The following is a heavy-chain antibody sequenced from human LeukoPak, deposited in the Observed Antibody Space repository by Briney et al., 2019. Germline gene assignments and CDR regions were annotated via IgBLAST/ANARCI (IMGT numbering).Heavy chain of an antibody. CDR2: ISSSSGKV. CDR1: GFTFGDYA. Sequence: GGSLRLSCAVSGFTFGDYAMHWVRHTPGKGLEWVSGISSSSGKVDYVDSVKGRFTISRDNAKNSLYLQMNSLRREDTALYYCAKGNGDYPYYYALDVWGQGTTVTVSS. D-gene: IGHD4-17*01. CDR3: AKGNGDYPYYYALDV. J-gene: IGHJ6*02. V-gene: IGHV3-9*01.